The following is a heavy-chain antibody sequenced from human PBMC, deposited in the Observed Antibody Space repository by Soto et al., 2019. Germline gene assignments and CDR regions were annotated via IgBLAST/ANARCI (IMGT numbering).Heavy chain of an antibody. Sequence: EVQLVESGGGLVQPGGSLRLSCAASGFTFSSYWMHWVRQAPGKGLVWVSRINSDGSSTSYADSVKGRFTISRDNAKKTLYLQMNSLRAEDTAVYYCVRTSLVVAAATWEDYWGQGTLVTVSS. D-gene: IGHD2-15*01. V-gene: IGHV3-74*01. CDR1: GFTFSSYW. J-gene: IGHJ4*02. CDR3: VRTSLVVAAATWEDY. CDR2: INSDGSST.